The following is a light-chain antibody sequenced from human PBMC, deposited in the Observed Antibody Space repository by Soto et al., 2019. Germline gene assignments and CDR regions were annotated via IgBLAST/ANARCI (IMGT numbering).Light chain of an antibody. CDR2: DAF. CDR3: QQYSGTPYT. V-gene: IGKV3-20*01. CDR1: QSVSKNY. J-gene: IGKJ2*01. Sequence: EIVLTQSPGTLSLSPGERATLSCRASQSVSKNYLAWYQQRSGQAPRLLIYDAFKRPGGIPDKFIGSGSGTDFTLTIPRLEPEDFAVYYCQQYSGTPYTFGQGTKLEI.